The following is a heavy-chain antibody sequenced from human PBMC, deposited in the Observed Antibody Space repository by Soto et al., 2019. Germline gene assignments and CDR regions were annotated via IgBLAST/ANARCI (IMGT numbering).Heavy chain of an antibody. Sequence: PSETLSLTCTVSGGSISSGDYYWSWIRQPPGKGLEWIGYIHYSGSTYYNPSLKSRVTISVDTPKNQFSLNLSSVTAADTAVYYCARDSDVSGYWAQGTLVTVSS. CDR2: IHYSGST. CDR1: GGSISSGDYY. CDR3: ARDSDVSGY. J-gene: IGHJ4*02. V-gene: IGHV4-30-4*01. D-gene: IGHD6-19*01.